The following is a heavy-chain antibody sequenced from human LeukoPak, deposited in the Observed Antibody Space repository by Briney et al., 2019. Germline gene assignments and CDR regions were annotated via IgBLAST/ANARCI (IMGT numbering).Heavy chain of an antibody. CDR2: INPKSGGT. D-gene: IGHD3-3*01. J-gene: IGHJ4*02. Sequence: GASVKVSCKASGYTYTDYYLHWVRQAPGQGLEWMGWINPKSGGTNYAQQLQGRVTMTRDTSIKTAYMELNRLRSDDTAVYYCARDEIARLGSGVDYWGQGTLVTVSS. CDR1: GYTYTDYY. CDR3: ARDEIARLGSGVDY. V-gene: IGHV1-2*02.